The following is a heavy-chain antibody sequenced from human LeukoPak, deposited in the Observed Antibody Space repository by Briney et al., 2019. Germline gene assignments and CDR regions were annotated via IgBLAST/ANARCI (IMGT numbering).Heavy chain of an antibody. V-gene: IGHV3-23*01. CDR3: AKDVVPDSGWDLDY. Sequence: GGSLRLSCADSGCTFSTYSMTWVRQGPGKGLEWVSSIYPSGDSTFYADSVKGRFTISRDNSKNTLYLQMSSLRTEDTAIYYRAKDVVPDSGWDLDYWGQGTLVTVSS. J-gene: IGHJ4*02. CDR1: GCTFSTYS. D-gene: IGHD6-19*01. CDR2: IYPSGDST.